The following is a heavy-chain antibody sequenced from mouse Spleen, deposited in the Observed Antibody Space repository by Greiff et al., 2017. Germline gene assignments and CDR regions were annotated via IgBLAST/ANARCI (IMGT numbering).Heavy chain of an antibody. CDR1: GFTFSSYA. D-gene: IGHD2-3*01. J-gene: IGHJ2*01. CDR2: ISDGGSYT. CDR3: ASALDGYYDY. Sequence: EVKVVESGGGLVKPGGSLKLSCAASGFTFSSYAMSWVRQTPEKRLEWVATISDGGSYTYYPDNVKGRFTISRDNAKNNLYLQMSHLKSEDTAMYYCASALDGYYDYWGQGTTLTVSS. V-gene: IGHV5-4*03.